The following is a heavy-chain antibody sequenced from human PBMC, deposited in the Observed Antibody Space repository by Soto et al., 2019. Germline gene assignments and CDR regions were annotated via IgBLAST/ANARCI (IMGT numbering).Heavy chain of an antibody. CDR1: GGSISSYY. CDR2: IYYSGST. D-gene: IGHD2-15*01. V-gene: IGHV4-59*01. J-gene: IGHJ6*02. Sequence: SETLSLTCTVSGGSISSYYWSWIRQPPGKGLEWIGYIYYSGSTNYNPSLKSRVTISVDTSKNQFSLKLSSVTAADTAVYYCARGRVYCSGGSCYGPPDVWGQGTTVTVSS. CDR3: ARGRVYCSGGSCYGPPDV.